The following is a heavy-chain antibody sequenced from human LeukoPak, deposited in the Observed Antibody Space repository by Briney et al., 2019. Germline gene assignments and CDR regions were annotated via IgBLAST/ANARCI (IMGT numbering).Heavy chain of an antibody. D-gene: IGHD6-13*01. J-gene: IGHJ6*02. V-gene: IGHV3-9*01. CDR1: GFTFDDYA. Sequence: PGRSLRLSCAASGFTFDDYAMHWVRHAPGKGLEWVSGISWNSGSIGYADSVKGRFTISRDNAKNSLYLQMNSLRAEDTALYYCAKGRLLIIAAALDVWGQGTTVTVSS. CDR3: AKGRLLIIAAALDV. CDR2: ISWNSGSI.